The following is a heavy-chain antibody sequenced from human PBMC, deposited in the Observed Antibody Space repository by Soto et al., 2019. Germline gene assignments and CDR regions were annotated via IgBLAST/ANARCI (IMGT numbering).Heavy chain of an antibody. J-gene: IGHJ6*02. CDR2: IYYSGST. CDR3: ARGVAAAGTGYYYYGVDV. Sequence: SETLSLTCTVSGGSVSYVTYYWSWIRQPPGKGLEWIGYIYYSGSTNYNPSLKSRVTMSVDTSKNQFSLKLSSVTAADTAVYYCARGVAAAGTGYYYYGVDVCGQGTTVTVSS. V-gene: IGHV4-61*01. D-gene: IGHD6-13*01. CDR1: GGSVSYVTYY.